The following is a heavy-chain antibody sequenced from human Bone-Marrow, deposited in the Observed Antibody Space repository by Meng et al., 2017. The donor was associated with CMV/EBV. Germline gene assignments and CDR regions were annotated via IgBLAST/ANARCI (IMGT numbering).Heavy chain of an antibody. CDR1: GYTFTSYG. CDR3: AREVAFVVVPAAISWGWFDP. CDR2: ISAYNGNT. V-gene: IGHV1-18*01. J-gene: IGHJ5*02. D-gene: IGHD2-2*01. Sequence: ASVKVSCKASGYTFTSYGFSWVRQAPGQGLEWMGWISAYNGNTNYAQKLQGRVTMTTDTSTSTAYMELRSLRSDDTAVYYCAREVAFVVVPAAISWGWFDPWGQGTLVTVSS.